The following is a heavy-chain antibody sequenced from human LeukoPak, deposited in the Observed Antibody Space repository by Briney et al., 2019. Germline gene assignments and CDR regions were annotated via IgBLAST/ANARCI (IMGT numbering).Heavy chain of an antibody. D-gene: IGHD5-18*01. CDR1: GGSISSSSYY. CDR2: IYYSGST. CDR3: ARRGYSYYYYYYMDV. V-gene: IGHV4-39*01. J-gene: IGHJ6*03. Sequence: TSETLSLTCTVSGGSISSSSYYWGWIRQPPGKGLEWIGSIYYSGSTYYNPSLKSRDTISVDTSKNQFSLKLSSVTAADTAVYYCARRGYSYYYYYYMDVWGKGTTVTVSS.